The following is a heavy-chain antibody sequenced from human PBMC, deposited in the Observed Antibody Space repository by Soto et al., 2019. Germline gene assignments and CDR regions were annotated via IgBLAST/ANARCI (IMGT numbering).Heavy chain of an antibody. Sequence: QVQLVQSGAEVKKPGSSVKVSCKASGGTFSSYTISWVRQAPGQGLEWMGRIIPILGIANYPQKFQGRVTITADKSTSTAYMELSSLRSEDTAVYYCARYMVRGVTAHLAYWGQGTLVTVSS. CDR3: ARYMVRGVTAHLAY. D-gene: IGHD3-10*01. J-gene: IGHJ4*02. CDR1: GGTFSSYT. V-gene: IGHV1-69*02. CDR2: IIPILGIA.